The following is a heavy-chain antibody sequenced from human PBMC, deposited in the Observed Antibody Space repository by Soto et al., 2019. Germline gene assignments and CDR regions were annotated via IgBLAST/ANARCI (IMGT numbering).Heavy chain of an antibody. Sequence: GGSLRLSCAASGFTFDDYAMHWVRQAPGKGLEWVSGISWNSGSIGYADSVKGRFTISRDNAKNSLYLQMNSLRAEDTALYYCAKDMAAAGILYYFDYWGQGTLVTVSS. CDR3: AKDMAAAGILYYFDY. CDR2: ISWNSGSI. V-gene: IGHV3-9*01. J-gene: IGHJ4*02. CDR1: GFTFDDYA. D-gene: IGHD6-13*01.